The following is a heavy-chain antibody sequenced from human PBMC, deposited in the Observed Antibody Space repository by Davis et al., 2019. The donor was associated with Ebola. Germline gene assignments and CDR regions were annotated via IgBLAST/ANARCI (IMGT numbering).Heavy chain of an antibody. CDR3: ARLTWIQLWLGSFDI. Sequence: LETLSLTCTVSGGSISSYYWSWIRQPPGKGLEWIGYIYYSGSTNYNPSLKSRVTISVDPSKNQFSLKLSSVTAADTAVYYCARLTWIQLWLGSFDIWGQGTMVTVSS. D-gene: IGHD5-18*01. CDR2: IYYSGST. CDR1: GGSISSYY. V-gene: IGHV4-59*01. J-gene: IGHJ3*02.